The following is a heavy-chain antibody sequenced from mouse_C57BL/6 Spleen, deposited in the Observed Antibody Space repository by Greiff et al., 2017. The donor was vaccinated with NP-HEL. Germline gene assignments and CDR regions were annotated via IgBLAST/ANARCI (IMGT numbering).Heavy chain of an antibody. Sequence: EVQGVESGGGLVKPGGSLKLSCAASGFTFSSYAMSWVRQTPEKRLEWVATISDGGSYTYYPDNVKGRFTISRDNAKNNLYLQMSHLKSEDTAMYYCARDDYGDYAMDYWGQGTSVTVSS. V-gene: IGHV5-4*01. CDR1: GFTFSSYA. CDR2: ISDGGSYT. J-gene: IGHJ4*01. CDR3: ARDDYGDYAMDY. D-gene: IGHD2-4*01.